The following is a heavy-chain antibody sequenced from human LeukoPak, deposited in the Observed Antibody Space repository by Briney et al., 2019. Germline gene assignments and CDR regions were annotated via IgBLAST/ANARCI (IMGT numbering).Heavy chain of an antibody. Sequence: ASVKVSCKASGYTFTSYGISWVRQAPGQGLEWMGWISAYNGNTNYAQKLQGRVTMTTDTSTSTAYMELRSLRSEDTAVYYCARDRHYDILNRSGSYYMDVWGKGTTVTVSS. CDR2: ISAYNGNT. CDR3: ARDRHYDILNRSGSYYMDV. V-gene: IGHV1-18*01. D-gene: IGHD3-9*01. J-gene: IGHJ6*03. CDR1: GYTFTSYG.